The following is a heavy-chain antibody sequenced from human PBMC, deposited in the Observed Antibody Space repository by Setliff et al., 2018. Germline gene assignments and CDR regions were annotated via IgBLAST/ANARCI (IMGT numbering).Heavy chain of an antibody. CDR3: ARGATVVIYYYMDV. J-gene: IGHJ6*03. CDR1: GGIFNSFS. CDR2: INPNSGGT. V-gene: IGHV1-69*10. D-gene: IGHD4-17*01. Sequence: SVKVSCKASGGIFNSFSITWVRQAPGQGLEWMGRINPNSGGTNYAQKFQGRVTITADKSTSTAYMELSSLRSEDTAVYYCARGATVVIYYYMDVWGKGTTVTVS.